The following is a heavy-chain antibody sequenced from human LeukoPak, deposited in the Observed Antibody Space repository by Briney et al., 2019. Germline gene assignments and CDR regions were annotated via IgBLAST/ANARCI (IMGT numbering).Heavy chain of an antibody. CDR2: IYYSGST. CDR3: ARVVKAGDYAYDP. J-gene: IGHJ5*02. CDR1: GGSISSYY. V-gene: IGHV4-59*06. D-gene: IGHD3-3*01. Sequence: SETLSLTCTVSGGSISSYYWSWIRQRPGKGLEWIGYIYYSGSTYYNPSLKSRVTISLDTSKNQFSLKLTSVTAADTAVYYCARVVKAGDYAYDPWGQGTLVTVSS.